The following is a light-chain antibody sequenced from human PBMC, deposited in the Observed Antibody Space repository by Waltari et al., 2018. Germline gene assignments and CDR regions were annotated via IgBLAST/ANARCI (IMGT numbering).Light chain of an antibody. CDR1: QTISSY. CDR3: QQSYSTPHT. CDR2: TAS. Sequence: DIQMTQSPSSLSASVGDRVTMTCRASQTISSYVNWYQQKSGTAPKLLVYTASSLQGGVPSRFSGSVSGTEFTLSISSLQPDDFATYYCQQSYSTPHTFGQGTKVEVK. V-gene: IGKV1-39*01. J-gene: IGKJ1*01.